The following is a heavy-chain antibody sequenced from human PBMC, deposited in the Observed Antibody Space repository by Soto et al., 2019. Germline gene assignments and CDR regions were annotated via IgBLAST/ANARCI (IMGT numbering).Heavy chain of an antibody. J-gene: IGHJ6*02. Sequence: GGSLRLSCAASGFTFISYSMNWVRQAPGKGLEWVSYISSSSTTISYADSVKGRFTISRDNVKNSLYLQMNSLRAEDTAVYYCARDRFGDYGMDVWGQGTTVTAP. D-gene: IGHD3-10*01. V-gene: IGHV3-48*01. CDR3: ARDRFGDYGMDV. CDR1: GFTFISYS. CDR2: ISSSSTTI.